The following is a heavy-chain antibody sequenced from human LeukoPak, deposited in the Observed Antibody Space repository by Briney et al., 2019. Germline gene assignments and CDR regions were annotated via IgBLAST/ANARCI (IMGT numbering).Heavy chain of an antibody. V-gene: IGHV4-61*08. CDR1: GGSISSGGYY. D-gene: IGHD2-21*02. CDR2: IYYSGST. J-gene: IGHJ5*02. CDR3: ARRIGWDQPLLSRDNWFDP. Sequence: PSETLSLTCTVSGGSISSGGYYWSWIRQPPGKGLEWIGYIYYSGSTNYNPSLKSRVTISVDTSKNQFSLKLSSVTAADTAVYYCARRIGWDQPLLSRDNWFDPWGQGTLVTVSS.